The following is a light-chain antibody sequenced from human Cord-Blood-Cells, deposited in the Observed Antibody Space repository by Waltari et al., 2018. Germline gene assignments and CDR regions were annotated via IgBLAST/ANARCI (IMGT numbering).Light chain of an antibody. CDR3: CSYAGSSTWV. CDR2: EGS. CDR1: SRDVGSYNL. J-gene: IGLJ3*02. Sequence: QSALTQPASVSGSPGQSITISCTGTSRDVGSYNLVSWYQQHPGNAHKRMIYEGSKRPSGVSNRFSGSKSGNTASLTISGLQAEDEADYYCCSYAGSSTWVFGGGTKLTVL. V-gene: IGLV2-23*01.